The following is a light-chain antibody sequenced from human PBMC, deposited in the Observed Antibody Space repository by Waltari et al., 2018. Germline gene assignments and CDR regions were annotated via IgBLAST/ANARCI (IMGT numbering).Light chain of an antibody. CDR2: WAS. V-gene: IGKV4-1*01. CDR3: QQYYHIART. CDR1: QSLLFRSNNKNY. J-gene: IGKJ1*01. Sequence: DTVMTQSLDSLAVSLGERATINCKSSQSLLFRSNNKNYLAWYQQKPGQPPKLLIHWASTRESGVPDRFSGSGSGTDFTLTISSLQAEDVAVYYCQQYYHIARTFGQGTRVEIK.